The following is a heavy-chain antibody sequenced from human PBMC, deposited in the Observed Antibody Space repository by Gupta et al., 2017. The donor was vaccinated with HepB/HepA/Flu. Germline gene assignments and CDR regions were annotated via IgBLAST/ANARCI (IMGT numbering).Heavy chain of an antibody. CDR1: GFTFSRYG. Sequence: QVQLVESGGGVVQPGRSLRLSCAASGFTFSRYGLHWVRQAPGKGLEWVAVISYDGSNKYYADSVKGRFTISRDNSKNTLYLQMNSLRAEDTAVYYCAKEDIVVVPAAMGGHLDDYWGQGTLVTVSS. V-gene: IGHV3-30*18. D-gene: IGHD2-2*01. CDR2: ISYDGSNK. J-gene: IGHJ4*02. CDR3: AKEDIVVVPAAMGGHLDDY.